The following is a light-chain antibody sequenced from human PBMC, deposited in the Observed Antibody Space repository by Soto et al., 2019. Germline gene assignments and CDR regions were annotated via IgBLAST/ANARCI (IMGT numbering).Light chain of an antibody. CDR3: QQANTFPLT. J-gene: IGKJ4*01. CDR1: QGVNRW. Sequence: DIQLTQSPSSVSASVGDRVTITCRASQGVNRWLAWYQQKPGKAPKLLIYATSTLQSGVPIRFSGAGSATDFTLTISSLQPEDSATYYCQQANTFPLTFVGGTKVEIK. CDR2: ATS. V-gene: IGKV1-12*01.